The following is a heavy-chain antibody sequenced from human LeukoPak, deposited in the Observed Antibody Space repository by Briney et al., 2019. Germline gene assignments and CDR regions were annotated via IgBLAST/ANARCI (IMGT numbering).Heavy chain of an antibody. J-gene: IGHJ4*02. CDR3: AKDRVVFNRNYAYYFDY. D-gene: IGHD1-7*01. CDR2: ISYDGSDK. Sequence: GGSLRLSCAASGFTFSNYGMHWVRQAPGKGLEWAAAISYDGSDKYYADSVKDPFTISRDNSKKTLYLQMNSLRAEDTAVYYCAKDRVVFNRNYAYYFDYWGQGTLVTVSS. V-gene: IGHV3-30*18. CDR1: GFTFSNYG.